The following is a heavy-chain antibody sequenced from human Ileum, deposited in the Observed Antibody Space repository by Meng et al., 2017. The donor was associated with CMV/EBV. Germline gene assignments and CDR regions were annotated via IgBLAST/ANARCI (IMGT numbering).Heavy chain of an antibody. Sequence: LSCAGPGVTVSSSYMTWVRQAPGKGLEWVSILYSGGTTYYADSVKGRFTISRDSAKNTLFLQMNSLRSEDSGVYYCASRAGWAGSDYWGLGTLVTVSS. V-gene: IGHV3-66*02. J-gene: IGHJ4*02. CDR3: ASRAGWAGSDY. CDR2: LYSGGTT. CDR1: GVTVSSSY. D-gene: IGHD6-19*01.